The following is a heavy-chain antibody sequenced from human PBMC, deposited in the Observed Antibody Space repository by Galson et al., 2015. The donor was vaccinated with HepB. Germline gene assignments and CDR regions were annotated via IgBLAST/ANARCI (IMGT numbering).Heavy chain of an antibody. CDR2: ISANGKTT. V-gene: IGHV3-23*01. CDR3: GKGGQGIAEPGLRIADIDY. CDR1: GFIFSTYA. Sequence: SLRLSCAASGFIFSTYAMNWVRQAPGKGLEWVSTISANGKTTFYPDSVKGRFTISRDNAKNTVYLEMNSLRVEDTAVYYCGKGGQGIAEPGLRIADIDYWGQGILVTVSS. J-gene: IGHJ4*01. D-gene: IGHD6-13*01.